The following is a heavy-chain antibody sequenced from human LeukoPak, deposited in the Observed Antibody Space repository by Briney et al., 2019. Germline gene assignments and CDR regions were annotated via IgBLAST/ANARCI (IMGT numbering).Heavy chain of an antibody. CDR2: IYYSGST. J-gene: IGHJ6*02. CDR1: GGSISSSSYY. V-gene: IGHV4-39*01. D-gene: IGHD4-17*01. Sequence: SETLSLTCTVSGGSISSSSYYWGWTRQPPGKGLEWIGSIYYSGSTYYNPSLKRRVTISVDTSKNQFSLKLSSVTAADTAVYYCARLMYGDYDGSYGMDVWGQGTTVTVSS. CDR3: ARLMYGDYDGSYGMDV.